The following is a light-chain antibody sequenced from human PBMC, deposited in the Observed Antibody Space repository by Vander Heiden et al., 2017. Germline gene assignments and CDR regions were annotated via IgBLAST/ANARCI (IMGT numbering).Light chain of an antibody. CDR3: QQNNAYPLT. J-gene: IGKJ4*01. Sequence: THMTHPPSTLSASVGDTVTITCRASQYIADFLAWYQQKPGKAPKLLIYKASNLQSGVPSRFSGSGSGTEFTLTISSLQPDDFATYSCQQNNAYPLTFGGGTNVEI. CDR1: QYIADF. V-gene: IGKV1-5*03. CDR2: KAS.